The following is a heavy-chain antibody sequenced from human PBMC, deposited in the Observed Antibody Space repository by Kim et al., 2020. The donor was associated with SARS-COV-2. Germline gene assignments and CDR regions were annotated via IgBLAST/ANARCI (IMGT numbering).Heavy chain of an antibody. CDR3: VKSNMWYAGASDI. Sequence: GGSLRLSCAASGFRFSDYAMSWVRQAPGKGLEWVSSLFSGGSTRNYGGFVEGRFTISRDNSESTLYLQMNSLRADDTAVYYCVKSNMWYAGASDIWVQGT. CDR1: GFRFSDYA. V-gene: IGHV3-23*03. CDR2: LFSGGSTR. J-gene: IGHJ3*02. D-gene: IGHD2-15*01.